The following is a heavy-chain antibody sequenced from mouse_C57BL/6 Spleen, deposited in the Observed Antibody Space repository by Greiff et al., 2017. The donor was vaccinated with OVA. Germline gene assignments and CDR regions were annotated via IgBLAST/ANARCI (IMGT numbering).Heavy chain of an antibody. V-gene: IGHV2-2*01. CDR3: ARTNYGSSYARYFDV. D-gene: IGHD1-1*01. CDR2: IWSGGST. CDR1: GFSLTSYG. J-gene: IGHJ1*03. Sequence: VMLVESGPGLVQPSQSLSITCTVSGFSLTSYGVHWVRQSPGKGLEWLGVIWSGGSTDYNAAFISRLSISKENSKSQVFFKMNSLQADDTAIYYCARTNYGSSYARYFDVWGTGTTVTVAS.